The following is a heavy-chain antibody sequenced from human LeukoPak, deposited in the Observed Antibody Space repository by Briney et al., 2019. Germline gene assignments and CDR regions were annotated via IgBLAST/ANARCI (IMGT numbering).Heavy chain of an antibody. CDR2: MNPNSGNT. CDR3: ARSEGYCSSTSCVLGLLDY. CDR1: GYTFTSYD. V-gene: IGHV1-8*03. Sequence: GASVKVSCKASGYTFTSYDINRVRQATGQGLEWMGWMNPNSGNTGYAQKFQGRVTITRNTSISTAYMELSSLRSEDTAVYYCARSEGYCSSTSCVLGLLDYWGQGTLVTVSS. D-gene: IGHD2-2*01. J-gene: IGHJ4*02.